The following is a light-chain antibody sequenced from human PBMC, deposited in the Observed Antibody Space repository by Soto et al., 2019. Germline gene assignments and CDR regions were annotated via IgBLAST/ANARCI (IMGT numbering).Light chain of an antibody. V-gene: IGKV1-5*03. Sequence: DIQMTQSPSTLSASVGDRVTITCRASQSINSWLAWYQQKPGKAPKPLIYQACNLENGGPSGFSGSGSGTEFSLTISSLQPDDFATYYCQQYKSFPWTFGQGTKVDIK. J-gene: IGKJ1*01. CDR3: QQYKSFPWT. CDR2: QAC. CDR1: QSINSW.